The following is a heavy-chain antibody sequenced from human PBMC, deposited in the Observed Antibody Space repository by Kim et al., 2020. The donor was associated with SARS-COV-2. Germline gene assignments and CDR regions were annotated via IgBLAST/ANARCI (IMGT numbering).Heavy chain of an antibody. CDR3: ARVLLVTFGGNFVKGQEYGMDV. CDR2: IHPGDSDT. J-gene: IGHJ6*02. CDR1: GDSFTTHW. Sequence: GESLKISCKGSGDSFTTHWIGWVRQMPGKGLEYMGIIHPGDSDTKYSPSFEGQVTISVDKSISTAYLQWSNLRASDTAVYYCARVLLVTFGGNFVKGQEYGMDVWGQGTAVIVSS. V-gene: IGHV5-51*01. D-gene: IGHD3-16*02.